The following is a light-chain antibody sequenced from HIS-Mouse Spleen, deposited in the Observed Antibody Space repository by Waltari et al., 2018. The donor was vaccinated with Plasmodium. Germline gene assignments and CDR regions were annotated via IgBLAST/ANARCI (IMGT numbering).Light chain of an antibody. J-gene: IGLJ3*02. CDR1: ALPKQY. CDR3: QSADSSGTPNWV. CDR2: KDS. V-gene: IGLV3-25*03. Sequence: SYELTQPPSVSVSPGQTARITCSGDALPKQYAYWYQQKPGQAPVPGTYKDSERPSGIPGRFSGSSSGTTVTLTISGVQAEDEADYYCQSADSSGTPNWVFGGGTKLTVL.